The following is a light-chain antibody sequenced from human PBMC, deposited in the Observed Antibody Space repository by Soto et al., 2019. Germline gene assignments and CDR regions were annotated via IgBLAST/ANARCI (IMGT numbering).Light chain of an antibody. V-gene: IGLV2-14*01. CDR1: SSDVGGYNY. CDR3: SSYTSSSTLLYV. Sequence: QSVLTQPASVSGSPGQSITISCTGTSSDVGGYNYVSWYQQHPGKAPKLMIYDVSNRPSGVSNRFSDSKSGNTASLTISGLQAEDEADYYCSSYTSSSTLLYVFGTGTKVTVL. J-gene: IGLJ1*01. CDR2: DVS.